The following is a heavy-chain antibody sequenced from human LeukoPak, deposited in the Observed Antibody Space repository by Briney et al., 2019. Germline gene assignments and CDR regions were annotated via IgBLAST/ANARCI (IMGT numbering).Heavy chain of an antibody. CDR2: ISAYNGNT. V-gene: IGHV1-18*01. CDR3: ARGAYGDYAPLYFDL. J-gene: IGHJ2*01. D-gene: IGHD4-17*01. Sequence: ASVKVSCKASGDTFSNYVVTWVRRAPGQGLEWMGWISAYNGNTNYAQKLQGRVTMTTDTSTSTAYMELRSLRSDDTAVYYCARGAYGDYAPLYFDLWGRGTLVTVSS. CDR1: GDTFSNYV.